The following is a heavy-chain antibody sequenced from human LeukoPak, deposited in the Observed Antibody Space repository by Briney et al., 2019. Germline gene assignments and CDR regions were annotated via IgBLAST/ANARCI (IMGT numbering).Heavy chain of an antibody. CDR1: GGSFSGYY. Sequence: SETLSLTCAVYGGSFSGYYWSWIRQPPGKGLEWIGEINHSGSTNYNPSLKSRVTISVDTSKNQFSLKLSSVTAADTAVYYCAREIAVVPAASDYFDYWGQGTLVTVSS. V-gene: IGHV4-34*01. D-gene: IGHD2-2*01. J-gene: IGHJ4*02. CDR2: INHSGST. CDR3: AREIAVVPAASDYFDY.